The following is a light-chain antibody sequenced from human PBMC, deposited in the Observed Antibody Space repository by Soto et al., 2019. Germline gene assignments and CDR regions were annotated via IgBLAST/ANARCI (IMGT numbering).Light chain of an antibody. Sequence: QSALTQPASVSGSPGQSITISCTGTSSDVGSYNLVSRYQQHPGKAPKLMIYEVSKRPSGVSNRFSGSKSGNTASLTISGLQAEDEADYYCCSYAGSSYVFGTGTKLTVL. V-gene: IGLV2-23*02. CDR2: EVS. J-gene: IGLJ1*01. CDR3: CSYAGSSYV. CDR1: SSDVGSYNL.